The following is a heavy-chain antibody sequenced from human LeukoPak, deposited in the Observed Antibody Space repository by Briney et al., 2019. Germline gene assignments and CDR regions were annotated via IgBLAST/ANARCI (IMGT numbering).Heavy chain of an antibody. CDR2: IYYSGST. CDR1: GGSTNSYY. Sequence: PSETLSLTCTVSGGSTNSYYWSWIRQPPGKGLEWIGYIYYSGSTEYNPSLKSRVTISVDTSKNQFSLKMSSVTAADTAVYYCARARDGHINNWFDPWGQGTLVTVSS. J-gene: IGHJ5*02. V-gene: IGHV4-59*01. D-gene: IGHD5-24*01. CDR3: ARARDGHINNWFDP.